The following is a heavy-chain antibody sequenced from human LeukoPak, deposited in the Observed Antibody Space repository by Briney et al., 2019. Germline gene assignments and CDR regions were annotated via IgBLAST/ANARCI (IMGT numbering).Heavy chain of an antibody. CDR3: ARMRRDSSSWFENFDY. D-gene: IGHD6-13*01. CDR1: GGSISSYY. CDR2: IYYSGST. Sequence: PSETLSLTCTVSGGSISSYYWSWIRQPPGKGLEWIGYIYYSGSTNYNPSLKSRVTISVDTSKNQFSLRLSSVTAADTAVYYCARMRRDSSSWFENFDYWGQGTLVTVSS. J-gene: IGHJ4*02. V-gene: IGHV4-59*01.